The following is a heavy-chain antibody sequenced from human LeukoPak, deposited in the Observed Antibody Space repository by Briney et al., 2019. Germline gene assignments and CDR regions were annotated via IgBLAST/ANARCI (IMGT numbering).Heavy chain of an antibody. CDR3: AREKMTTVTTFDY. CDR1: GFTFSSYE. J-gene: IGHJ4*02. CDR2: ISSSGSTI. Sequence: PGGSLRLSCAASGFTFSSYEMNWVRQAPGKGLEWVSYISSSGSTIYYADSVKGRFTISRDNAKNSLYLQMNSLRAEDTAVYYCAREKMTTVTTFDYWGQGTPVTVSS. V-gene: IGHV3-48*03. D-gene: IGHD4-17*01.